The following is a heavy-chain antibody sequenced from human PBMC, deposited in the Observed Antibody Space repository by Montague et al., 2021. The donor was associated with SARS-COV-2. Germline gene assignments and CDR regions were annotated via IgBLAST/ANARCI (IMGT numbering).Heavy chain of an antibody. CDR1: GGSFSGYH. D-gene: IGHD6-19*01. CDR2: INHSGST. CDR3: ARGGRQWLVIDPRYYSDY. V-gene: IGHV4-34*01. J-gene: IGHJ4*01. Sequence: SETLSLTCAVYGGSFSGYHWSWIRQPPGKGLEWIGEINHSGSTNYNPSLKSRVTISVDTSKNQFSLKLSSVTAADTAVYYCARGGRQWLVIDPRYYSDYWGQGTLVTVSS.